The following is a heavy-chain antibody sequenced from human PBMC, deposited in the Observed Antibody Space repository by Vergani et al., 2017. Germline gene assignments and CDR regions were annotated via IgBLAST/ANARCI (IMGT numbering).Heavy chain of an antibody. J-gene: IGHJ5*02. CDR3: ARDSQYCSSTSCYVGRDWFDP. V-gene: IGHV1-46*01. CDR2: INPSGGST. D-gene: IGHD2-2*01. Sequence: QVQLVQSGAEVKKPGASVKVSCKASGYTFTSYYMHWVRQAPGQGLEWMGIINPSGGSTSYAQKFQGRVTMTRDTSTSTVYMELSSLRSEDTAVYYCARDSQYCSSTSCYVGRDWFDPWGQGTLVTVSS. CDR1: GYTFTSYY.